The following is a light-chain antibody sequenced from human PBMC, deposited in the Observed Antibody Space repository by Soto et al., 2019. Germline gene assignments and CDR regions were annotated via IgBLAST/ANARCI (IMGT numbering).Light chain of an antibody. Sequence: QSSSSLSXPAFQRVSTMSRESQSISRYLNWYKQKKEKAXKXXXYAESSLQSGVQSRLRGSGSGNDFNINIRIMQPEDFVTYYCQVTYSILWTVGDGTKVDI. J-gene: IGKJ1*01. CDR3: QVTYSILWT. CDR2: AES. V-gene: IGKV1-39*01. CDR1: QSISRY.